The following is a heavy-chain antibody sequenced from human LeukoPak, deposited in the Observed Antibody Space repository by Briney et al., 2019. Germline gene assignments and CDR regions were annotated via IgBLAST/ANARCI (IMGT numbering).Heavy chain of an antibody. CDR2: IYYSGST. J-gene: IGHJ4*02. D-gene: IGHD3-22*01. CDR3: ARDRDYYDSSGFDY. CDR1: GGSISSYY. Sequence: PSETLSLTCTVSGGSISSYYWSWIRQPPGKGLEWIGYIYYSGSTNYNPSLKSRVTISVDTSKNQFPLKLSSVTAADTAVYYCARDRDYYDSSGFDYWGQGTLVTVSS. V-gene: IGHV4-59*01.